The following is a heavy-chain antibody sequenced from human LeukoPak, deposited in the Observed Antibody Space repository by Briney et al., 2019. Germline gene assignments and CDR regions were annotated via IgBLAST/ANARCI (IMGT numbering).Heavy chain of an antibody. D-gene: IGHD3-3*01. CDR1: GDSISSSSYY. CDR2: IYYSGST. Sequence: SETLSLTCTVSGDSISSSSYYWGWIRQPRGKGLEWPGRIYYSGSTYYNPSLRSRVTISVDTSKNQFSLKLSSVTAADTAVYYCARDFPYYDFWSGTGYFDYWGQGTLVTVSS. V-gene: IGHV4-39*07. CDR3: ARDFPYYDFWSGTGYFDY. J-gene: IGHJ4*02.